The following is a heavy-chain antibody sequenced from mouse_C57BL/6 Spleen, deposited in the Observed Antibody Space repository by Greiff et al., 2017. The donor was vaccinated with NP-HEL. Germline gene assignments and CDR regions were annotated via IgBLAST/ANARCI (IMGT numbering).Heavy chain of an antibody. CDR3: ARAGSWDGRDYWYFDV. J-gene: IGHJ1*03. Sequence: EVQVVESGGGLVKPGGSLKLSCAASGFTFSDYGMHWVRQAPEKGLEWVAYISSGSSTIYYADTVKGRFTISRDNAKNTLFLEMNSLRSEDTDMYYCARAGSWDGRDYWYFDVWGTGTTVTVSS. CDR1: GFTFSDYG. V-gene: IGHV5-17*01. CDR2: ISSGSSTI. D-gene: IGHD4-1*01.